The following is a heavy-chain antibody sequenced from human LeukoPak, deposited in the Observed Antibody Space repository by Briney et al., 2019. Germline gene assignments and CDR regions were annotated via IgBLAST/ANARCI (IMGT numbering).Heavy chain of an antibody. J-gene: IGHJ4*02. D-gene: IGHD2-21*01. CDR2: IYYSGST. CDR1: GGSISSYY. Sequence: SETLSLTCTVSGGSISSYYWSWIRQPPGKGLEWIGYIYYSGSTNYNPSLKSRVTISVDTSKNQFSLKLSSVTAADTAVYYCARVVVATSDLGYWGQGTLVTVSS. V-gene: IGHV4-59*01. CDR3: ARVVVATSDLGY.